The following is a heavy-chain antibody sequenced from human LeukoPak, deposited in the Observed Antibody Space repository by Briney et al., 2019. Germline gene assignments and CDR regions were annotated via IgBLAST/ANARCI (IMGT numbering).Heavy chain of an antibody. D-gene: IGHD3-10*01. V-gene: IGHV2-5*01. CDR1: GFSLRSTGVG. CDR3: AHKGRGSGSYTM. Sequence: SGPTLLNPPQPLTLTCTFSGFSLRSTGVGVAWIRQPPGKALEWLAVNYWNNDKSYSPSLKSSLTVTRHTSKNQVVLKMTNMDPVDTATYYCAHKGRGSGSYTMWGPGTLVTVSS. CDR2: NYWNNDK. J-gene: IGHJ4*02.